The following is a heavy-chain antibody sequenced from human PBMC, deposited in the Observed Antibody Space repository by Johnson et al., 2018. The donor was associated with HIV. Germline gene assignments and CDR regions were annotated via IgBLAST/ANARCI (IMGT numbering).Heavy chain of an antibody. J-gene: IGHJ3*02. Sequence: VQLVESGGGLVKPGGSLRLSCAASGFTFSNAWMSWVRQAPGKGLEWVGRIKSKTDGGTTDYAAPVKGRFTILRDDSKNTLYLQMNSLKIEDTAVYYCTTLYYNFWSGDYGESVDIWGQGTMVTVSS. CDR1: GFTFSNAW. CDR3: TTLYYNFWSGDYGESVDI. D-gene: IGHD3-3*01. V-gene: IGHV3-15*01. CDR2: IKSKTDGGTT.